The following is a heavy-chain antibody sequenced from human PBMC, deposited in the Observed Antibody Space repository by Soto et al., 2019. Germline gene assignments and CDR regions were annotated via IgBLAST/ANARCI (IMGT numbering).Heavy chain of an antibody. CDR1: GGTFSSYA. J-gene: IGHJ3*02. D-gene: IGHD3-22*01. V-gene: IGHV1-69*13. CDR3: AREGGSYDSGGYLIRGAFDI. CDR2: IIPIFGTA. Sequence: SVKVSCKASGGTFSSYAISWVRQAPGQGLEWMGGIIPIFGTANYAQKFQGRVTITADESTSTAYMELSSLRSEDTAVYYCAREGGSYDSGGYLIRGAFDIWGQGTMVTVSS.